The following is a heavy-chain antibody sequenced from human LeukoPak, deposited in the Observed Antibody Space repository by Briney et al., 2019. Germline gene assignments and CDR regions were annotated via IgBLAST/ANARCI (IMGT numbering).Heavy chain of an antibody. CDR2: ISPNSGGT. CDR1: GYTFTTYY. Sequence: ASVTVTCKASGYTFTTYYIHWVRQAPGQGLEWMGWISPNSGGTNYAQNFQGRANLTRDTPITTAYMELSRLTSDYAAVYYCATDAPAYCFDDWGQGTVVTVSS. CDR3: ATDAPAYCFDD. V-gene: IGHV1-2*02. J-gene: IGHJ4*02.